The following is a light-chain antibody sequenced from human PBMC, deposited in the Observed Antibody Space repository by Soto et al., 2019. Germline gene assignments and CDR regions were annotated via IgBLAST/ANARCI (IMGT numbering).Light chain of an antibody. Sequence: EIVLTQSPGTLSLSPGERATLSCRASQSVRSNCLAWYQQKPGQAPRLLIYGASSRATGIPDRFSGSGSGTDFSLTISRLEPEDIAVYYCQQYGSSPQTFGQGTKVEIK. V-gene: IGKV3-20*01. CDR1: QSVRSNC. CDR3: QQYGSSPQT. CDR2: GAS. J-gene: IGKJ1*01.